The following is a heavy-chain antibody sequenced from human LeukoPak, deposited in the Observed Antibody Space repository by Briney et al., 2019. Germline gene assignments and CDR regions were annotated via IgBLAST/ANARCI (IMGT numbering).Heavy chain of an antibody. D-gene: IGHD5-24*01. CDR2: IWYDGSKK. CDR1: GFTFTNYG. J-gene: IGHJ4*02. Sequence: GKSLRLSCAASGFTFTNYGRHWVRQAPGKELEWVAVIWYDGSKKYYADSVKGRFTISRDNSKNTTYMQMNSMRVEDTAVYYCVKDDGRVKGHIDYWGQGTPVTVS. V-gene: IGHV3-33*06. CDR3: VKDDGRVKGHIDY.